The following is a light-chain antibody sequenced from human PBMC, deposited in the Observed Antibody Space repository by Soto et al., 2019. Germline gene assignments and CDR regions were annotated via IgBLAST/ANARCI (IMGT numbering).Light chain of an antibody. CDR2: DAS. Sequence: DIQMTQSPSTLSASVGDRVTITCRASQSISSWLAWYQQKPGKAPKLVIYDASSLESGVPSRFSGSGSGTEFTLTISSLQPDDFATYYCQQYNSYPETFGQGTKVDIK. V-gene: IGKV1-5*01. CDR1: QSISSW. J-gene: IGKJ1*01. CDR3: QQYNSYPET.